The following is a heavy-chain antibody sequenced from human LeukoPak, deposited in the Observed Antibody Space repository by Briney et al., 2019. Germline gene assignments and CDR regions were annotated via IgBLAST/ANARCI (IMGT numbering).Heavy chain of an antibody. CDR1: GFTFSSYW. V-gene: IGHV3-74*01. J-gene: IGHJ4*02. D-gene: IGHD6-13*01. CDR3: AKDRTGQQLVNGY. CDR2: INSDGSST. Sequence: GGSLRLSCAASGFTFSSYWMHWVRQAPGKGLVWVSRINSDGSSTSYADSVKGRFTISRDNSKNTLYLQMNSLRAEDTAVYYCAKDRTGQQLVNGYWGQGTLVTVSS.